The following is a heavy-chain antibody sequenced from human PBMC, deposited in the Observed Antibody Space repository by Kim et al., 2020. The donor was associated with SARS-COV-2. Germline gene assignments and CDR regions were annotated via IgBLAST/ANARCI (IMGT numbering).Heavy chain of an antibody. Sequence: GGSLRLSCAASGFTFSSYWMSWVRQAPGKGLEWVASIKQDASVISYVDSVRGRFTISRDNAKNSLSLQMDSLRAEDTALYFGARPYSGGSFDIWGQGTMVTVSP. CDR3: ARPYSGGSFDI. V-gene: IGHV3-7*01. CDR1: GFTFSSYW. CDR2: IKQDASVI. D-gene: IGHD2-15*01. J-gene: IGHJ3*02.